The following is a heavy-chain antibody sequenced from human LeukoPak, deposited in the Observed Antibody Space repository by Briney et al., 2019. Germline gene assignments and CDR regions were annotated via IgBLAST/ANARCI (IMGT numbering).Heavy chain of an antibody. CDR1: GGSISSDF. Sequence: SETLSLTCTVSGGSISSDFWSWIRQPPGKGLEWIGYITYSGSTNYNPSLRSRVTISINTSRNQFSLKLSSVTATDTAVYYCARRLWFDSWGQGTLVTVSS. J-gene: IGHJ5*01. CDR2: ITYSGST. V-gene: IGHV4-59*08. CDR3: ARRLWFDS.